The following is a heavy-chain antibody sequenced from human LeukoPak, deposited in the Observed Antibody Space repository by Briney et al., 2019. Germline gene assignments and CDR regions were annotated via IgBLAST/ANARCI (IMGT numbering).Heavy chain of an antibody. Sequence: GGSLRLSCAASGFTFSSYWMSWVRQAPGKGLEWVSSISSSSSYIYYADSVKGRFTISGDNAKNSLYLQMNSLRAEDTAVYYRAPQFPVRLVDYWGQGTLVTVSS. CDR3: APQFPVRLVDY. D-gene: IGHD6-19*01. J-gene: IGHJ4*02. V-gene: IGHV3-21*01. CDR1: GFTFSSYW. CDR2: ISSSSSYI.